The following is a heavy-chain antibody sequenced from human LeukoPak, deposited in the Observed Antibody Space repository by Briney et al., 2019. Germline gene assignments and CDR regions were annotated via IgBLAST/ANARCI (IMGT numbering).Heavy chain of an antibody. CDR3: ARAEGCSSTSCRHDAFDI. J-gene: IGHJ3*02. Sequence: PGGSLRLSCAASGFTFSSYDMHWVRQATGKGLEWVSAIGTAGDTYYPGSVKGRFTISRENAKNSLYLQMNSLRAEDTAVYYCARAEGCSSTSCRHDAFDIWGQGTMVTVSS. CDR2: IGTAGDT. D-gene: IGHD2-2*01. V-gene: IGHV3-13*01. CDR1: GFTFSSYD.